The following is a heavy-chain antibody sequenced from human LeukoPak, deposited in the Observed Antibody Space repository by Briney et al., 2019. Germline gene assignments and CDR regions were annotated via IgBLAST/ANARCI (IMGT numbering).Heavy chain of an antibody. CDR3: ARDRGIPGWFDP. V-gene: IGHV1-3*03. CDR1: GYTFTSYA. D-gene: IGHD2-15*01. CDR2: INAVNGNT. J-gene: IGHJ5*02. Sequence: GASVKVSCKAPGYTFTSYAMHWVRQAPGQRLEWMGWINAVNGNTKYSQEFQGRVTITRDTSASTAYMVLSSLRSEDMAVYYCARDRGIPGWFDPWGQGTLVTVSS.